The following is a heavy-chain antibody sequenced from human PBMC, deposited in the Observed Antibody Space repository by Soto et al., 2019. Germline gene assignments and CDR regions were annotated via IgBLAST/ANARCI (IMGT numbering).Heavy chain of an antibody. CDR2: IKPDGSAT. CDR3: ARAGYCGPGCYYYFDY. J-gene: IGHJ4*02. Sequence: PGGSLRLSFAVSGFTFGSYWMNWVRLIPGKGLEWVAYIKPDGSATYYVDSVKGRFTISRDNAKNSLYLQMNSLRVEDTSVYYCARAGYCGPGCYYYFDYWGQGTQVTVSS. V-gene: IGHV3-7*01. CDR1: GFTFGSYW. D-gene: IGHD2-21*02.